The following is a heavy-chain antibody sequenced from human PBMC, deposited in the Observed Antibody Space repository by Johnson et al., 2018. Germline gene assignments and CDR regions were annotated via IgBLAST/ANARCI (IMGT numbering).Heavy chain of an antibody. CDR3: ARGVWGPDRDYVERSWFDP. V-gene: IGHV1-46*01. D-gene: IGHD3-16*01. Sequence: QVQLVQSGAEVKKPGASVKVSCKPSGYFLSSDYVHWLRQAPGQGLEWMGIINPTGFSTEYAQKFQGRVTMTRDRSTNTVYMELSSLPSEDTAVYYCARGVWGPDRDYVERSWFDPWGQGNLVTVSS. J-gene: IGHJ5*02. CDR1: GYFLSSDY. CDR2: INPTGFST.